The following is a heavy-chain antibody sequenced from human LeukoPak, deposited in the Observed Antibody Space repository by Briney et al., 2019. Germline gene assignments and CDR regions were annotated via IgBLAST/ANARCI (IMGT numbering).Heavy chain of an antibody. D-gene: IGHD6-19*01. V-gene: IGHV4-59*01. CDR1: GRSISRYY. Sequence: SETLSLACTVSGRSISRYYCSCIRHPPVNGLEWIGYIYYSGITNNHPSLKSRVTISVDTSKTQFSLKLSSVTAADTPVYYCARVGRQWLGYYYYGMDLWGQGPTVTVSS. J-gene: IGHJ6*02. CDR2: IYYSGIT. CDR3: ARVGRQWLGYYYYGMDL.